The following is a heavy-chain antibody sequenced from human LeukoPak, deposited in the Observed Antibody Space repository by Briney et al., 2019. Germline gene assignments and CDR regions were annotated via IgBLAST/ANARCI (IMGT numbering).Heavy chain of an antibody. V-gene: IGHV4-59*11. CDR3: ARGPTSSGFEY. CDR1: CDSISPHY. CDR2: IYYSGRT. Sequence: SETLSLTCTVSCDSISPHYWSWIRQSPGRGLEWIGYIYYSGRTEYSPSLRSRVTISVDTSKNHFSLKLTSLTVADTAVYYCARGPTSSGFEYWGQGTLVTVSS. J-gene: IGHJ4*02. D-gene: IGHD3-10*01.